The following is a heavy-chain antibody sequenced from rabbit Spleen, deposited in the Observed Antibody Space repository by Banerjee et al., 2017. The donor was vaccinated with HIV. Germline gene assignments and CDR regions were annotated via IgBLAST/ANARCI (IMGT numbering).Heavy chain of an antibody. J-gene: IGHJ4*01. CDR1: GVSLNDKDV. CDR2: INIVTGKS. D-gene: IGHD2-1*01. Sequence: EQLEESGGGLVKPEGSLTLTCKASGVSLNDKDVMCWVRQAPGKGLEWIACINIVTGKSVYASWAKGRFTMSRTSSTTVTLQVTSLTAADTATYFCARGSAAMTMVITGYYLSLWGPGTLVTVS. V-gene: IGHV1S45*01. CDR3: ARGSAAMTMVITGYYLSL.